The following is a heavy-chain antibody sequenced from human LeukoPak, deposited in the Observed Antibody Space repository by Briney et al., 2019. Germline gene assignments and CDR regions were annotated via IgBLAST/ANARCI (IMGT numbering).Heavy chain of an antibody. CDR3: ARATMVRGALGFDP. J-gene: IGHJ5*02. CDR2: IYTSGST. D-gene: IGHD3-10*01. Sequence: SETLSLTCTVSGGSISSYYWSWIRQPAGKGLEWIGRIYTSGSTNYNPSLKSRVTMSVDTSRNQFSLKLSSVTAADTAVYYCARATMVRGALGFDPWGQGTLVTVSS. V-gene: IGHV4-4*07. CDR1: GGSISSYY.